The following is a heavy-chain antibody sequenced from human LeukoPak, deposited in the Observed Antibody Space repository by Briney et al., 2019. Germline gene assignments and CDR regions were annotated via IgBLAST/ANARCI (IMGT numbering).Heavy chain of an antibody. Sequence: ASVTVSCKSSVYTFTIYYMHWVRQAPGQGLEWMGIINPNGGGTLYAQKFQGRVTMTRDTSTSTVYMELSSLRSEDTAVYYCARDLMVVAATPTYYGMDVWGQGTTVTVSS. CDR3: ARDLMVVAATPTYYGMDV. D-gene: IGHD2-15*01. J-gene: IGHJ6*02. CDR2: INPNGGGT. V-gene: IGHV1-46*01. CDR1: VYTFTIYY.